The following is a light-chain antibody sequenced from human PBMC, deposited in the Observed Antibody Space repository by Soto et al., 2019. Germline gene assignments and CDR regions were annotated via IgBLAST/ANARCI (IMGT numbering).Light chain of an antibody. V-gene: IGKV1-5*03. J-gene: IGKJ2*01. CDR3: QQYKIYPVT. CDR2: KAS. Sequence: DIQMTQSPSTLSASVGDRVTITCRASQSINSWLAWYQQKPGKAPKLLIFKASTLQSGVPSRFSDSGSETEFSLTISSLQPDDFATYHCQQYKIYPVTFGQGTKLEIK. CDR1: QSINSW.